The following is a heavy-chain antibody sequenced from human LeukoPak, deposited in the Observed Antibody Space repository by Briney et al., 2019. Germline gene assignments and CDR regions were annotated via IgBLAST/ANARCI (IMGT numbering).Heavy chain of an antibody. J-gene: IGHJ4*02. D-gene: IGHD6-6*01. CDR1: GFTVSSNY. CDR2: IYSGGST. V-gene: IGHV3-53*01. Sequence: TGGSLRLSCAASGFTVSSNYMSWVRQAPGKGLEWVSVIYSGGSTYYADSVKGRFTISRDNSKNTLYLQMNSLRAEDTAVYYCAKDRDGSSSSVLDYWGQGTLVTVSS. CDR3: AKDRDGSSSSVLDY.